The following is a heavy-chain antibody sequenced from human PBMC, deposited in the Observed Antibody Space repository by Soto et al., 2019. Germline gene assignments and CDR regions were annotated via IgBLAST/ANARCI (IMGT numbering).Heavy chain of an antibody. Sequence: SETLSLTCAVYGGSFSGYYWSWIRQPPGKGLEWIGEINHSGSTNYNPSLKSRVTISVDTSKNQFSLKLSSVTAADTAVYYCARGRLPPSERYCSSTSCRTPRWHSYMDVWGKGTTVTVSS. D-gene: IGHD2-2*01. CDR3: ARGRLPPSERYCSSTSCRTPRWHSYMDV. CDR2: INHSGST. J-gene: IGHJ6*03. CDR1: GGSFSGYY. V-gene: IGHV4-34*01.